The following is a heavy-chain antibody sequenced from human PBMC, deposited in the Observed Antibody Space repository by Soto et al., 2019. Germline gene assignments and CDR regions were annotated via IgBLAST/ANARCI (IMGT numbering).Heavy chain of an antibody. J-gene: IGHJ6*02. Sequence: GGSLRLSCAASGFTFSSYAMSWVRQAPGKGLEWVSAISGSGGSTYYADSVKGRFTISRDNSKNTLYLHMNSLRAEDTAVYYCAKVVVADQKEHYYGMDVWGQGTTVTVSS. CDR1: GFTFSSYA. CDR2: ISGSGGST. D-gene: IGHD2-15*01. V-gene: IGHV3-23*01. CDR3: AKVVVADQKEHYYGMDV.